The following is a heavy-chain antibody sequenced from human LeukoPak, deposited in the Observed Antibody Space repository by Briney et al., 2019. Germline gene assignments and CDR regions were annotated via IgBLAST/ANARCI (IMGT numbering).Heavy chain of an antibody. CDR3: ARDGYCSSTSCPKYFQH. V-gene: IGHV3-48*01. Sequence: GGSLRLSCAASGFTFSSYSMNWVRQAPGKGLERVSYISSSSSTIYYADSVKGRFTISRDNAKNSLYLQMNSLRAEDTAVYYCARDGYCSSTSCPKYFQHWGQGTLVTVSS. CDR1: GFTFSSYS. D-gene: IGHD2-2*01. J-gene: IGHJ1*01. CDR2: ISSSSSTI.